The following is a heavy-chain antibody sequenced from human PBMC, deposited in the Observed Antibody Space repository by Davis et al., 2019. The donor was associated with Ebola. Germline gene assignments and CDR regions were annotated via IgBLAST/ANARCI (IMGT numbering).Heavy chain of an antibody. CDR2: ISYDGTIQ. Sequence: PGGSLRLSCAASGISSNNYPFHWVRQAPGKGLEREAVISYDGTIQDYTDSVKGRFTISRDDSKNTLYLQMNSLRPEDTAVYYCARDLVPGTPDYFDCWGQGTRVTVSS. CDR1: GISSNNYP. V-gene: IGHV3-30-3*01. D-gene: IGHD1-26*01. CDR3: ARDLVPGTPDYFDC. J-gene: IGHJ4*02.